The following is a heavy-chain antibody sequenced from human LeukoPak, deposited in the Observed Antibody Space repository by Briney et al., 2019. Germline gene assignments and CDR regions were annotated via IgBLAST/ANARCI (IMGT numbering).Heavy chain of an antibody. CDR1: GGSISSSSYY. Sequence: PSETLSLTCTVSGGSISSSSYYWGWIRQPPGKGLEWIGSIYYSGSTYYNPSLKSRVTISVDTSKNQFSLNLNSVTASATAVFYRARPGGSTVTTHFDYWGQGTLVTVSS. J-gene: IGHJ4*02. CDR2: IYYSGST. CDR3: ARPGGSTVTTHFDY. D-gene: IGHD4-17*01. V-gene: IGHV4-39*01.